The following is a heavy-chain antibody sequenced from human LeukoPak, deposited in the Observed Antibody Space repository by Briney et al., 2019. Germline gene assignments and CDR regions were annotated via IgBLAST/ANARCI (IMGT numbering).Heavy chain of an antibody. J-gene: IGHJ4*02. CDR3: AREGGGPSYYYDSSGYWAYFDY. V-gene: IGHV3-23*01. CDR2: ISGSGGST. Sequence: GGSLRLSCAASGFTFSSYAMSWVRQAPGRGLEWVSAISGSGGSTYYADSVKGRFTISRDNSKNTLYLQMNSLRAEDTAVYYCAREGGGPSYYYDSSGYWAYFDYWGQGTLVTVSS. CDR1: GFTFSSYA. D-gene: IGHD3-22*01.